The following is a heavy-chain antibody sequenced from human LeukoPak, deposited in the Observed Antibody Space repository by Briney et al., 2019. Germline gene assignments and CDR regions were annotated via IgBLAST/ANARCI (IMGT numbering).Heavy chain of an antibody. CDR2: INPSGGST. J-gene: IGHJ4*02. CDR3: ARDQLGNSYYYGSGSY. CDR1: GYTFTSYY. D-gene: IGHD3-10*01. Sequence: ASVKVSCKASGYTFTSYYMHWVRQAPGQGLEWMGIINPSGGSTSYAQKFQGRVTMTRDTSTSTVYMELSSLRSEDTAVYYCARDQLGNSYYYGSGSYWGQGTLVTVSS. V-gene: IGHV1-46*01.